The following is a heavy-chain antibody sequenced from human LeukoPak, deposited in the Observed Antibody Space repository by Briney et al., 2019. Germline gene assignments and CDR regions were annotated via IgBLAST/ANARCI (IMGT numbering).Heavy chain of an antibody. CDR3: AGNRGDDSSGYNY. D-gene: IGHD3-22*01. V-gene: IGHV4-34*01. Sequence: PSETLSLTCAVYGGSFSGYYWSWIRQPPGKGLEWIGEINHIGSTNYNPSLKSRVTISVDTSKNQFSLELSSVTAADTAVYYCAGNRGDDSSGYNYWGQGTLVTVSS. J-gene: IGHJ4*02. CDR2: INHIGST. CDR1: GGSFSGYY.